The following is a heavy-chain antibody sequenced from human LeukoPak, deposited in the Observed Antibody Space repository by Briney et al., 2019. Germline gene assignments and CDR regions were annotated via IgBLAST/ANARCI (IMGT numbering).Heavy chain of an antibody. CDR2: ISYDGSNK. CDR1: GFTFSSYG. D-gene: IGHD5-18*01. V-gene: IGHV3-30*18. CDR3: AKETWIQLWPDY. Sequence: GGSLRLSCAASGFTFSSYGMHWVRQAPGKGLEWVAVISYDGSNKYYADSVKGRITISRDNSKNTLYLQMNSLRAEDTAVYYCAKETWIQLWPDYWGQGTLVTVSS. J-gene: IGHJ4*02.